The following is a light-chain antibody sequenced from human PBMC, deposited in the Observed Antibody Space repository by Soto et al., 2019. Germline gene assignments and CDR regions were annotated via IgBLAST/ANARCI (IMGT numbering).Light chain of an antibody. V-gene: IGKV1-5*01. J-gene: IGKJ2*01. CDR3: QQYKSYSYT. Sequence: DIQMTQSPSTLSASVGDRVTITCRASHRIISWLAWYQQKPWKAPQHQIYYASSLESGFPSRFRGSGSWTEFTLTISSLKNDDFAHSYCQQYKSYSYTFGQGTKLEIK. CDR2: YAS. CDR1: HRIISW.